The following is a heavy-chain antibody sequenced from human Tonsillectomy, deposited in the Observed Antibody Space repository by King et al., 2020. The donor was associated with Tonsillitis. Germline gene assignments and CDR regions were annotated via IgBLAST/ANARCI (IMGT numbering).Heavy chain of an antibody. V-gene: IGHV3-33*05. J-gene: IGHJ4*02. CDR1: GFAFRSYG. D-gene: IGHD6-19*01. CDR3: ARERLYSSDWGIDY. CDR2: ISFDATRE. Sequence: GQLVQSGGGVVQPGRSLRLSCASSGFAFRSYGMHWVRQAPGKGLEWVAVISFDATRENYADSVKGRFTISRDNSKNTLYLQMNSLRAEDTAVYYCARERLYSSDWGIDYWGQGSLVTVSS.